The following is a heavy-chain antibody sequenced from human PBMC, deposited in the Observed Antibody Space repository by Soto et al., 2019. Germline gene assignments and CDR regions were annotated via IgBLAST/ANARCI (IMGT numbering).Heavy chain of an antibody. CDR1: GGSLRSATYY. CDR3: AREETGDDALDI. D-gene: IGHD1-1*01. J-gene: IGHJ3*02. Sequence: SETLSLTCAVSGGSLRSATYYWSWIRQHPGKGLEWIGYFYHSGSTYYKPSLRSRVTISLDTSKNQFSLNLRSVTDADTAIYYCAREETGDDALDIWGQGTLVTVSS. V-gene: IGHV4-31*11. CDR2: FYHSGST.